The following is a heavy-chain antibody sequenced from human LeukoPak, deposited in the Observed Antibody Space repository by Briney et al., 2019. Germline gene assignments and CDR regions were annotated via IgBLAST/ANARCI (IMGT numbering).Heavy chain of an antibody. Sequence: GGSLRLSCAASGFTFSNYWMSWVRQTPGKGLEWVATIEQDGSEKYYVDSVKGRFTISRYNAKKSLFLQMSSLRADDTAVYYCARPSVLGPNTDYWGQGTLVTVSS. CDR3: ARPSVLGPNTDY. V-gene: IGHV3-7*01. J-gene: IGHJ4*02. D-gene: IGHD4/OR15-4a*01. CDR1: GFTFSNYW. CDR2: IEQDGSEK.